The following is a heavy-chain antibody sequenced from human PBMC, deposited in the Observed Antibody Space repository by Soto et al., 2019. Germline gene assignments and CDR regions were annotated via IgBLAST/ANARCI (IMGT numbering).Heavy chain of an antibody. J-gene: IGHJ4*02. CDR3: AREPTSNYYDSSGYFEY. D-gene: IGHD3-22*01. V-gene: IGHV3-33*01. Sequence: QVQLVESGGGVVQPGRSLRLSCAASGFTFSSYGMHWVRQAPGKGLEWVAVIWYDGSNRYYADSVKGRFTISRDNSKNTLYLQMNSLRAEDTAVYYCAREPTSNYYDSSGYFEYWGQGTLVTVS. CDR1: GFTFSSYG. CDR2: IWYDGSNR.